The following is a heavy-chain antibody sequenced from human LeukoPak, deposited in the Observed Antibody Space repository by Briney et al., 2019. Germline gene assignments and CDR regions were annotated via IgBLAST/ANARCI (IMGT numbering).Heavy chain of an antibody. D-gene: IGHD1-26*01. Sequence: PSETLSLSCTVSGGSISCYYWSWIRQPAGKGLEWIWRIYSSGSTNYNPSLKSRVSLSVDTSRNQFSLKVNSVTAADTAVYYCARMYSGTYGGIDYWRQGALVTVSS. J-gene: IGHJ4*02. CDR2: IYSSGST. CDR3: ARMYSGTYGGIDY. V-gene: IGHV4-4*07. CDR1: GGSISCYY.